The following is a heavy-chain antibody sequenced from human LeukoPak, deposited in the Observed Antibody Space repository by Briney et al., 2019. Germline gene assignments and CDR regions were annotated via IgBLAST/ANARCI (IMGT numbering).Heavy chain of an antibody. V-gene: IGHV4-59*08. CDR1: GGSISSYY. CDR2: IYYSGST. J-gene: IGHJ6*03. CDR3: ARQAGRIQLWKNYYYYYYMDV. D-gene: IGHD5-18*01. Sequence: SETLSLTCTVSGGSISSYYWSWIRQPPGKGLEWIGYIYYSGSTNYNPSLKSRVTISVDTSKNQFSLKLSSVTAADTAVYYCARQAGRIQLWKNYYYYYYMDVWGKGTTVTVSS.